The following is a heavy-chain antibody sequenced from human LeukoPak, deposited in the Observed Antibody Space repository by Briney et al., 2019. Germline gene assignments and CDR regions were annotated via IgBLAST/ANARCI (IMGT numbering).Heavy chain of an antibody. CDR3: AREGGSVYYYFDY. V-gene: IGHV3-33*01. J-gene: IGHJ4*02. CDR2: IWYDGSNK. Sequence: GGSLRLSCAASGFTFSSYGMHWVRQAPGKGLEWVAVIWYDGSNKYYADSVKGRFTISRDNSKNTLYLQMNSLRAEDTAVYYCAREGGSVYYYFDYWGQGTLVTVSS. CDR1: GFTFSSYG. D-gene: IGHD3-22*01.